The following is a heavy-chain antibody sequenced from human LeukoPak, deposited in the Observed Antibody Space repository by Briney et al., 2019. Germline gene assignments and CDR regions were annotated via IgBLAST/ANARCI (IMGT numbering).Heavy chain of an antibody. J-gene: IGHJ5*02. CDR2: IYYSGST. Sequence: PSETLSLTCTVSGGSISSSSYYWGWIRQPPGKGLEWIGSIYYSGSTYYNPSLKSRVTISVDTSKNQFSLKLSSVTAADTAVYYCARQTQYYDFWSGYYTLQKNYNWFDPWGQGTLVTVSS. D-gene: IGHD3-3*01. CDR1: GGSISSSSYY. CDR3: ARQTQYYDFWSGYYTLQKNYNWFDP. V-gene: IGHV4-39*01.